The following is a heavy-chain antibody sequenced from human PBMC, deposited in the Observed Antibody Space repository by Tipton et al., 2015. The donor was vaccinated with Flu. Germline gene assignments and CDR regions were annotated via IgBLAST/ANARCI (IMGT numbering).Heavy chain of an antibody. CDR1: GGSIYSDVYF. CDR2: IDYRGST. J-gene: IGHJ4*02. D-gene: IGHD6-19*01. CDR3: ARDGHYSSSNGALDY. Sequence: TLSLTCTVSGGSIYSDVYFWTWIRQPPGEGLEWLGFIDYRGSTHYNPSLKSRVIMSVDTSRNQFSLKLTSVTAADTAVYYCARDGHYSSSNGALDYWGQGILVTVSS. V-gene: IGHV4-30-4*01.